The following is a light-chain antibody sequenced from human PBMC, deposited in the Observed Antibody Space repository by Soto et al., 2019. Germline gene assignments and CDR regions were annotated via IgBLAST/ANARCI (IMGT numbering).Light chain of an antibody. CDR2: EGS. CDR1: SSDVGSYNL. J-gene: IGLJ3*02. Sequence: QSVLTQPASVSGSPGQSITISCTGTSSDVGSYNLVSWYQQHPDKAPKLMIYEGSKRPSGVSNRFAGSKSGNTASLTISGLQAEDEADYYCCSYAGSNTWVFGGGTKLTVL. V-gene: IGLV2-23*01. CDR3: CSYAGSNTWV.